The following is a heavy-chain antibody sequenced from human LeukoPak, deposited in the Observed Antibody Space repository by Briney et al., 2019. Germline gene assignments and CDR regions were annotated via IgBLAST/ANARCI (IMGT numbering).Heavy chain of an antibody. D-gene: IGHD2-21*02. Sequence: SVKVSCKASGGTFSSYAISWVRQAPGQGLEWMGGIIPIFGTANYAQKFLGRVTITTDESTSTAYMELSSLRSEDTAVYYCAGRSVVVTAIRYYFDYWGQGTLVTVSS. CDR1: GGTFSSYA. J-gene: IGHJ4*02. V-gene: IGHV1-69*05. CDR2: IIPIFGTA. CDR3: AGRSVVVTAIRYYFDY.